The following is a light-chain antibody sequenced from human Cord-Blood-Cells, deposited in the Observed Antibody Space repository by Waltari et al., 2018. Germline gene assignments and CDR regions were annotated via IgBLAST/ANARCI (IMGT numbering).Light chain of an antibody. V-gene: IGKV1-33*01. CDR2: DAS. CDR1: QDISNY. J-gene: IGKJ3*01. Sequence: DIQITQSPSSLPASVGDRVTIPCQASQDISNYLNWYQQKPGKAPKLLIYDASNLETGVPSRFSGSGSGTDFTFTISSLQPEDIATYYCQQYDNLPPFTFGPGTKVDIK. CDR3: QQYDNLPPFT.